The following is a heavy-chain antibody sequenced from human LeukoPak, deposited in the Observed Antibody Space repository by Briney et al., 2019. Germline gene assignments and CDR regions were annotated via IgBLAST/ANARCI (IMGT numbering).Heavy chain of an antibody. CDR3: AREGLTSNWFDP. CDR2: IYYSGST. J-gene: IGHJ5*02. V-gene: IGHV4-31*03. Sequence: SETLSLTCTVSGGSISSGGYYWSWIRQHPGKGLEWIEYIYYSGSTYYNPSLKSRVTISVDTSKNQFSLKLSSVTDADTAVYYCAREGLTSNWFDPWGQGTLVTVSS. CDR1: GGSISSGGYY.